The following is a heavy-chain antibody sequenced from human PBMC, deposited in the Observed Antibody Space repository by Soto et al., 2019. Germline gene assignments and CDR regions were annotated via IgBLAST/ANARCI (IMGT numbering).Heavy chain of an antibody. Sequence: PGGSLRLSCTASGFIVRNHEFNWVRQAPGKGLEWVSAISAGGSNTNYADSVKGRFTISSDNSKNTLYLQMNGLRADDTAVYYCAKEYSTSFDYWGQGTPVTVSS. CDR1: GFIVRNHE. D-gene: IGHD6-6*01. J-gene: IGHJ4*02. CDR3: AKEYSTSFDY. V-gene: IGHV3-23*01. CDR2: ISAGGSNT.